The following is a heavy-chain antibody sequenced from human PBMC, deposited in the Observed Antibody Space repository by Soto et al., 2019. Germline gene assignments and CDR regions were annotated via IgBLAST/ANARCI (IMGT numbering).Heavy chain of an antibody. D-gene: IGHD2-15*01. CDR3: AIIDTNCSGGSCFDY. V-gene: IGHV3-30*03. Sequence: SLRLSCAASGFTFSSYGMHWVRQAPGKGLEWVAVISYDGSNKYYADSVKGRFTISRDNSKNTLYLQMNSLRAEDTAVYYCAIIDTNCSGGSCFDYWGQGTLVTVSS. CDR1: GFTFSSYG. CDR2: ISYDGSNK. J-gene: IGHJ4*02.